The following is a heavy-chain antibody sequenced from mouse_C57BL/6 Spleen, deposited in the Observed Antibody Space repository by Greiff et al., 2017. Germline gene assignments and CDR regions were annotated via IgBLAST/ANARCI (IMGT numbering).Heavy chain of an antibody. Sequence: VQLKESGGGLVQPGGSLKLSCAASGFTFSDYYMYWVRQTPEKRLEWVAYISNGGGSTYYPDTVKGRFTISRDNAKNTLYLQMSRLKSEDTAMYYCARHQLGNYYAMDYWGQGTSVTVSS. CDR1: GFTFSDYY. CDR2: ISNGGGST. V-gene: IGHV5-12*01. CDR3: ARHQLGNYYAMDY. J-gene: IGHJ4*01. D-gene: IGHD3-1*01.